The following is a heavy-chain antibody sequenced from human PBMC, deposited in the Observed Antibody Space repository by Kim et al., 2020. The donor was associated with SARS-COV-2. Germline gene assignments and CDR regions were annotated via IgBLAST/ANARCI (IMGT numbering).Heavy chain of an antibody. CDR1: GGSISSYY. Sequence: SETLSLTCTVSGGSISSYYWSWIRQPPGKGLEWIGYIYYSGSTNYNPSLKSRVTISVDTSKNQFSLKLSSVTAADTAVYYCARLGGSYHTYYYYYYMDVWGKGTTVTVSS. V-gene: IGHV4-59*08. J-gene: IGHJ6*03. D-gene: IGHD1-26*01. CDR3: ARLGGSYHTYYYYYYMDV. CDR2: IYYSGST.